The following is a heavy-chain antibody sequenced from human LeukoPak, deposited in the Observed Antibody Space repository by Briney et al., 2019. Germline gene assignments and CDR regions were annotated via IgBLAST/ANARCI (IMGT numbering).Heavy chain of an antibody. CDR3: ATDLHGWFGDQRLYGMDV. D-gene: IGHD3-10*01. J-gene: IGHJ6*02. CDR2: INPSGGST. V-gene: IGHV1-46*01. Sequence: GASVTVSCKASGYTFTSYYMHWVRQAPGQGLEWMGIINPSGGSTSYAQKFQGRVTMTEDTSTDTAYMELSSLRSEDTAVYYCATDLHGWFGDQRLYGMDVWGQGTTVTVSS. CDR1: GYTFTSYY.